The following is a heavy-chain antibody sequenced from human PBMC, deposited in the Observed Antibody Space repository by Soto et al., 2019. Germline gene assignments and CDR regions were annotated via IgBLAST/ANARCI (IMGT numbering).Heavy chain of an antibody. CDR2: IIPIFGTA. CDR3: ASAPPHSSGYYYVFDY. D-gene: IGHD3-22*01. V-gene: IGHV1-69*13. Sequence: SVKVSCKASGGTFSSYAISWVRQAPGQGLEWMGGIIPIFGTANYAQKFQGRVTITADESTSTAYMELSSLRSEDTAVYYCASAPPHSSGYYYVFDYWGQGTLVTVSS. J-gene: IGHJ4*02. CDR1: GGTFSSYA.